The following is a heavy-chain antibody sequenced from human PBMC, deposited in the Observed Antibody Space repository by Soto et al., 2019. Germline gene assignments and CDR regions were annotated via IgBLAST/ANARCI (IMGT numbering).Heavy chain of an antibody. CDR1: GFTFSSYS. CDR2: ISSSSSTI. V-gene: IGHV3-48*01. J-gene: IGHJ4*02. CDR3: ARDHPLPTVTTYFDY. D-gene: IGHD4-17*01. Sequence: GGSLRLSCAASGFTFSSYSMNWVRQAPGKGLEWVSYISSSSSTIYYADSVKGRFTISRDNAKNSLYLQMNSLRAEDTAVYYCARDHPLPTVTTYFDYWGQGTLVTVSS.